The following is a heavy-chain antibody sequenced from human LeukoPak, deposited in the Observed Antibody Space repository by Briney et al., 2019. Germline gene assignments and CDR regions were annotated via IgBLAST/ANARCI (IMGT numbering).Heavy chain of an antibody. CDR1: GFTFSSYW. CDR3: ARDEYHYYDSSGYYPN. D-gene: IGHD3-22*01. Sequence: PGGSLRLSCAASGFTFSSYWMSWVRQAPGKGLEGVANIKQDGSEEYYVDSVKGRFTISRDNAKNSLYLQMNSLRAEDTAVYYCARDEYHYYDSSGYYPNWGQGTLVTVSS. J-gene: IGHJ4*02. V-gene: IGHV3-7*01. CDR2: IKQDGSEE.